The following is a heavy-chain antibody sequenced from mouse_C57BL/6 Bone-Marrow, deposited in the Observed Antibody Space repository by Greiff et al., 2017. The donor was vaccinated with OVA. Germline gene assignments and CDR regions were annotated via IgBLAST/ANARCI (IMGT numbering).Heavy chain of an antibody. V-gene: IGHV1-80*01. CDR1: GYTFTSYW. CDR2: IYPGDGDT. J-gene: IGHJ3*01. Sequence: QVQLKESGAELVRPGSSVKLSCKASGYTFTSYWMDWVKQRPGKGLEWIGQIYPGDGDTNYNGKFKGKATLTADKSSSTAYMHLSRLTSEDSAVYFCARGAYWGQGTLVTVSA. CDR3: ARGAY.